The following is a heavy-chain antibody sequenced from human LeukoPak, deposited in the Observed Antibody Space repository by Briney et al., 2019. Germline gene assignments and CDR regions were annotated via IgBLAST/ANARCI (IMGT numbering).Heavy chain of an antibody. CDR3: VKDEDSSSP. J-gene: IGHJ5*02. D-gene: IGHD6-13*01. Sequence: PGGSLRLSCAASGFTFSGYWMYWVRQAPGKGLVWVSRINSDGSSTSYADSVKGRFTISRDNAKNTLYLQMNSLRAEDTAVYYCVKDEDSSSPWGQGTLVTVSS. CDR2: INSDGSST. V-gene: IGHV3-74*01. CDR1: GFTFSGYW.